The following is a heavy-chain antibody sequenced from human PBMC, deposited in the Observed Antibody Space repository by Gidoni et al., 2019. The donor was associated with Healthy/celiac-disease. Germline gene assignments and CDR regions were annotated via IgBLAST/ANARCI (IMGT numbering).Heavy chain of an antibody. J-gene: IGHJ6*02. V-gene: IGHV3-21*01. D-gene: IGHD3-10*01. Sequence: EVQLVESGGGLVKPGWSLRLSCAASGFPFSGYSMNWVRQAPGKGLEWVSSISSSSSYIYYADSVKGRFTISRDNAKNSLYLQMNSLRAEDTAVYYCARDSGKNYYYYGMDVWGQGTTVTVSS. CDR2: ISSSSSYI. CDR1: GFPFSGYS. CDR3: ARDSGKNYYYYGMDV.